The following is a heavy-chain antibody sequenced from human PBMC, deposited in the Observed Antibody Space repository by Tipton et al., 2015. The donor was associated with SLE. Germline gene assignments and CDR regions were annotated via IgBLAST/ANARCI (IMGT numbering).Heavy chain of an antibody. J-gene: IGHJ5*02. CDR3: ARSTDQNWFDP. CDR1: GDSISNGDDY. V-gene: IGHV4-31*03. CDR2: IYYGGGT. Sequence: TLSLTCTVSGDSISNGDDYWSWIRQPPGKGLEWIGNIYYGGGTYYNPSLESRVTISLDTSKNQFSLKLNSVTAADTAVYYCARSTDQNWFDPWGRGTLVTVSS. D-gene: IGHD2-2*01.